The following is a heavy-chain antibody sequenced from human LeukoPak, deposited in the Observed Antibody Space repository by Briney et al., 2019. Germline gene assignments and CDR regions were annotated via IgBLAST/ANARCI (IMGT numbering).Heavy chain of an antibody. D-gene: IGHD1-26*01. CDR2: ISGSGGST. V-gene: IGHV3-23*01. CDR3: AKSMGAPRYFDS. J-gene: IGHJ4*02. CDR1: GFTFSSYA. Sequence: GGSLRLSCAASGFTFSSYAMSWVRQAPGKGLEWVSAISGSGGSTYYADSVKGRFTISRDNPKNTLYLQMNSLRAEDTAVYYCAKSMGAPRYFDSWGQGTLVTVSS.